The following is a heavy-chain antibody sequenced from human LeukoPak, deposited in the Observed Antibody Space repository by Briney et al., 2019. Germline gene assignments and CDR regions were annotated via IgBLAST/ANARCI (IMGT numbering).Heavy chain of an antibody. Sequence: SVKVSCKASGGTFSSYAIRWVRQAPGQGLEWMGGIIPIFGTANYAQKFQGRVTITADESTSTAYMELSSLRSEDTAVYYCARVGEVVVAATRDYYYYYYMDVWGKGTTVTVSS. CDR3: ARVGEVVVAATRDYYYYYYMDV. CDR2: IIPIFGTA. CDR1: GGTFSSYA. D-gene: IGHD2-15*01. V-gene: IGHV1-69*13. J-gene: IGHJ6*03.